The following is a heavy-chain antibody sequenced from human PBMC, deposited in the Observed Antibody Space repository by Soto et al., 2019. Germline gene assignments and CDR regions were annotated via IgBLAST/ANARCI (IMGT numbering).Heavy chain of an antibody. J-gene: IGHJ5*02. CDR2: IYQSGVT. V-gene: IGHV4-30-2*01. Sequence: SETLSLTCNMSGDSYSISTYSWSWIRQPPGKALQWIGFIYQSGVTSYNPSLASRVSISLDRSNNQCSLKLKSMTAADTAVYYCARDMHAGFTHYFDPWGQGTLVTVSS. CDR3: ARDMHAGFTHYFDP. CDR1: GDSYSISTYS. D-gene: IGHD1-26*01.